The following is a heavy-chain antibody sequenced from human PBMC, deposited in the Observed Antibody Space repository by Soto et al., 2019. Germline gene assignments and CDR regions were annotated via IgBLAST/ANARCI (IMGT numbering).Heavy chain of an antibody. CDR3: GLYHSGTPDNWFDP. J-gene: IGHJ5*02. CDR2: IIPILGIA. Sequence: SVKVSCKASGGTFSSYTISWVRQAPGQGLEWMGRIIPILGIANYAQKFQGRVTITADESTSTAYMELSSLRSEDTAVYYCGLYHSGTPDNWFDPWGQGTLVTVSS. CDR1: GGTFSSYT. V-gene: IGHV1-69*02. D-gene: IGHD1-7*01.